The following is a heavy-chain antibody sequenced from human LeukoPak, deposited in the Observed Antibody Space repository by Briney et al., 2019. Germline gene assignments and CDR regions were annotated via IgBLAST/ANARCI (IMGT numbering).Heavy chain of an antibody. V-gene: IGHV4-61*02. CDR1: GGSISSGSYY. J-gene: IGHJ4*02. CDR2: IYTSGST. D-gene: IGHD3-3*01. CDR3: ARGDFWSGSPLDY. Sequence: ASQTLSLTCTVSGGSISSGSYYRSWIRQPAGKGLEWIGRIYTSGSTNYNPSLKSRVTISVDTSKNQFSLKLSSVTAADTAVYYCARGDFWSGSPLDYWGQGTLVTVSS.